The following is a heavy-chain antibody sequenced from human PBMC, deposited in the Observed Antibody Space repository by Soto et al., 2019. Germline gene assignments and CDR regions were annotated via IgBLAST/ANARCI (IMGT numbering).Heavy chain of an antibody. J-gene: IGHJ4*02. V-gene: IGHV3-21*06. CDR1: GFNFSTYS. Sequence: GGSLRLSCAASGFNFSTYSLNWVRQAPGKGLEWVSSISSSATYIDYADSVKGRFTISRDNAKSSLYLQMNSLRAEDTGVYYCARYGYYYHSSAYSGYWGQGTPVTVS. D-gene: IGHD3-22*01. CDR3: ARYGYYYHSSAYSGY. CDR2: ISSSATYI.